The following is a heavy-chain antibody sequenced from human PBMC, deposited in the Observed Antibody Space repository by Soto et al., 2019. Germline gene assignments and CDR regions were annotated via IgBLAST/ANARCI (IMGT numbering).Heavy chain of an antibody. D-gene: IGHD5-12*01. Sequence: QVQLVQSGAEVKKPGSSAKISCTTSGGNFSNYAISWVRQAPGQGLEWMGAIIPFFGTTHNAQKFQGRVTITADESTRTVYMDLSSLRWDDTAVYFCARHQWLRAWLMWGQGTLVTVSS. CDR1: GGNFSNYA. J-gene: IGHJ1*01. CDR2: IIPFFGTT. V-gene: IGHV1-69*01. CDR3: ARHQWLRAWLM.